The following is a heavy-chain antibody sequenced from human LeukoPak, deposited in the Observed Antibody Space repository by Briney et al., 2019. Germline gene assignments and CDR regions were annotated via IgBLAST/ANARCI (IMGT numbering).Heavy chain of an antibody. CDR1: GGTFSSNA. V-gene: IGHV1-69*05. J-gene: IGHJ4*02. CDR2: IIPIFGTA. D-gene: IGHD3-22*01. CDR3: ARSPMGDYDSSGYY. Sequence: GSSVKVSCKASGGTFSSNAISWVRQAPGQGLEWMGRIIPIFGTANYAQKFQGRVTITTDESTSTAYMELSSLRSEDTAVYYCARSPMGDYDSSGYYWGQGTLVTVSS.